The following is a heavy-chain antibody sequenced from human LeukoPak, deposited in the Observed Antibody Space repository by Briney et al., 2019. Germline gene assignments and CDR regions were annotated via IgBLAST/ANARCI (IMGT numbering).Heavy chain of an antibody. D-gene: IGHD1-26*01. CDR2: ISYDGSNK. CDR1: GFTFSSYA. CDR3: AKGVVGATSYFDY. V-gene: IGHV3-30-3*01. J-gene: IGHJ4*02. Sequence: PGGSLRLSCAAPGFTFSSYAMHWVRQAPGKGLEWVAVISYDGSNKYYADSVKGRFTISRDNSKNTLYLQMNSLRAEDTAVYYCAKGVVGATSYFDYWGQGTLVTVSS.